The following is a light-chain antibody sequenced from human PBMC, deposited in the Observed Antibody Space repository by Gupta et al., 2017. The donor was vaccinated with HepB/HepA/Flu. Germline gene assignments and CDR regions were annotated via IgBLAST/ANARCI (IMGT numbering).Light chain of an antibody. J-gene: IGLJ1*01. V-gene: IGLV1-44*01. CDR2: TNN. Sequence: HSVLIHPPSASGTPAQRVIISCSGSSSNIGNRVHWYQQLPGTAPKRLINTNNQRPSGVPDRISGSKSGTSASLAISGLQSEDEADYYCAAWDDSLNAYGFGTGTKVTVL. CDR3: AAWDDSLNAYG. CDR1: SSNIGNR.